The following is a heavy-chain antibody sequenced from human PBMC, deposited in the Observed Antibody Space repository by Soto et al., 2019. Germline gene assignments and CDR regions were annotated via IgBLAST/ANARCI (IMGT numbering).Heavy chain of an antibody. V-gene: IGHV1-18*01. J-gene: IGHJ6*02. Sequence: ASVKVSCKASGYTFTSYGISWVRQAPGQGLEWMGWISAYSGNTNYAQKLQGRVAMTTDTSTSTAYMELRSLRSDDTAVYYCARDVSSGWYGGDYYYGMDVWGQGTTVTVSS. CDR2: ISAYSGNT. CDR1: GYTFTSYG. D-gene: IGHD6-19*01. CDR3: ARDVSSGWYGGDYYYGMDV.